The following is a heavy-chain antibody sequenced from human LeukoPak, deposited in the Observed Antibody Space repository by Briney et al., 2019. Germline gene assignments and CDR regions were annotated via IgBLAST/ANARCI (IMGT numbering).Heavy chain of an antibody. CDR2: ISGSGGST. J-gene: IGHJ5*02. CDR3: AMVQEYDFWGGQNWFDP. Sequence: PGGSLRLSCAASGFTFSSYAMSWVRQAPGKGLEWVSAISGSGGSTYYADSVKGRFTISRDNSKNTLYLQMNSLRAEDTAVYYCAMVQEYDFWGGQNWFDPWGQGTLVTVSS. CDR1: GFTFSSYA. V-gene: IGHV3-23*01. D-gene: IGHD3-3*01.